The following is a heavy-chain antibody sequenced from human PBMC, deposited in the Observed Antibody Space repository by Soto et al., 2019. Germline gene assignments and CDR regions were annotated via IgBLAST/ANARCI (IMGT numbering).Heavy chain of an antibody. Sequence: EVQLVESGGGLVKPGGSLRLSGEASGLTFSSYWRHWVRQAPGKGLVWVSRINSDGSSTSYADSVKGRFTISRDNAKNTLYLQMNSLRAEDTAVYYCALSHTVTTDYWGQGTLVTVSS. V-gene: IGHV3-74*01. CDR1: GLTFSSYW. J-gene: IGHJ4*02. D-gene: IGHD4-17*01. CDR2: INSDGSST. CDR3: ALSHTVTTDY.